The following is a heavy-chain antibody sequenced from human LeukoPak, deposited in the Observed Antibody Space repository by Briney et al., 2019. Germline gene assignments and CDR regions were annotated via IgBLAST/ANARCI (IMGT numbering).Heavy chain of an antibody. Sequence: ASVKVSCKASGYTFTSYGISWVRQAPGQGLEWMGWISAYNGNTNYAQKLQGRVTMTTDTSTSTAYMELRSLRSDDTAVYYCAGELVAAAGPNRFDPWGQGTLVTVSS. CDR1: GYTFTSYG. V-gene: IGHV1-18*01. J-gene: IGHJ5*02. CDR2: ISAYNGNT. D-gene: IGHD6-13*01. CDR3: AGELVAAAGPNRFDP.